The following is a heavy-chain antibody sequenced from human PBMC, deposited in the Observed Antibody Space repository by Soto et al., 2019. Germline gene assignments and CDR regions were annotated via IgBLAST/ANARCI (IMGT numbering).Heavy chain of an antibody. CDR2: ISSSGSTI. V-gene: IGHV3-48*03. Sequence: LRLSCAASGFTFSSYEMNWVRQAPGKGLEWVSYISSSGSTIYYADSVKGRFTISRDNAKNSLYLQMNSLRAEDTAVYYCARGYCSGGSCYGSPFDPWGQGTLVTVSS. J-gene: IGHJ5*02. CDR1: GFTFSSYE. D-gene: IGHD2-15*01. CDR3: ARGYCSGGSCYGSPFDP.